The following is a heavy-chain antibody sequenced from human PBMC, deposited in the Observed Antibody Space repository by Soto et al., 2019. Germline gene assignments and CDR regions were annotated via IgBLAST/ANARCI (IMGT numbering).Heavy chain of an antibody. CDR3: ARQLKGIVVVPAAMAPFDY. V-gene: IGHV4-59*08. J-gene: IGHJ4*02. D-gene: IGHD2-2*01. CDR2: IYYSGST. Sequence: SETLSLTCTVSGGSISSYYWSWIRQPPGKGLEWIGYIYYSGSTNYNPSLKSRVTISVDTSKNQFSLKLSSVTAADTAVYYCARQLKGIVVVPAAMAPFDYWGQGTLVTVSS. CDR1: GGSISSYY.